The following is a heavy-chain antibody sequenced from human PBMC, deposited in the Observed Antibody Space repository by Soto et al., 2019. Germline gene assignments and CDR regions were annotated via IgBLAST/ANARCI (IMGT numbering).Heavy chain of an antibody. V-gene: IGHV1-18*01. CDR2: IRASNGNT. J-gene: IGHJ4*02. D-gene: IGHD3-22*01. Sequence: ASVKVSCKASGYTFTSYGISWVRQAPGQGLEWMGWIRASNGNTNYAQKLQGRVTMTTDTSTSTAYMELWRLRSDDTAVYYCARSYSYGSYWYFDDWGQGTLVTAPQ. CDR3: ARSYSYGSYWYFDD. CDR1: GYTFTSYG.